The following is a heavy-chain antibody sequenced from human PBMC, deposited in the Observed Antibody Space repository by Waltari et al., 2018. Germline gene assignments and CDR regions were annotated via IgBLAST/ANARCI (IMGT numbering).Heavy chain of an antibody. CDR3: AKDPTGAFDI. J-gene: IGHJ3*02. D-gene: IGHD3-10*01. V-gene: IGHV3-30*18. Sequence: QVQLVESGGGVVQPGRSLRLSCAASGFTFSSSGMTWVRQAPGKGLEWVAVISYDGSNKYYADSVKGRFTISRDNSKNTLYLQMNSLRAEDTAVYYCAKDPTGAFDIWGQGTMVTVSS. CDR1: GFTFSSSG. CDR2: ISYDGSNK.